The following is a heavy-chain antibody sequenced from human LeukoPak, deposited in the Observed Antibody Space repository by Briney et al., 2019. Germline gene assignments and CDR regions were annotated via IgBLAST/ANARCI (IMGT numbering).Heavy chain of an antibody. CDR1: GGTFSSYA. CDR2: IIPIFGTA. J-gene: IGHJ3*02. CDR3: AGGALYCSSTSCYTFVPLGAFDI. V-gene: IGHV1-69*05. D-gene: IGHD2-2*02. Sequence: SVKVSCKASGGTFSSYALSWVRQAPGQGLEWMGGIIPIFGTANYAQKFQGRVTITTDESASTAYMELSSLRSEDTAVYYCAGGALYCSSTSCYTFVPLGAFDIWGQGTMVTVSS.